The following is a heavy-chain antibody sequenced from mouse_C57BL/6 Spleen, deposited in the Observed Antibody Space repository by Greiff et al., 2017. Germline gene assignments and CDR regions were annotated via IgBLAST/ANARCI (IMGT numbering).Heavy chain of an antibody. CDR3: ASYYGSSPFAY. D-gene: IGHD1-1*01. CDR1: GYTFTSYW. J-gene: IGHJ3*01. CDR2: IDPSDSET. V-gene: IGHV1-52*01. Sequence: QVQLQQPGAELVRPGSSVKLSCKASGYTFTSYWMHWVKQRPIQGLEWIGNIDPSDSETHYNQKFKDKANLTVDKSSSTAYMQLSSLTSEDSAVYYCASYYGSSPFAYWGQGTLVTVSA.